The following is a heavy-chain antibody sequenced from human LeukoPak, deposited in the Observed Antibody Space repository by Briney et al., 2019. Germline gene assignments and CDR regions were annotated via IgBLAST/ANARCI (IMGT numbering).Heavy chain of an antibody. V-gene: IGHV3-48*04. CDR2: ISSSSSTK. CDR3: ARDKVESSGWENWFDP. Sequence: PGGSLRLSCAGSGITFRSHSMNWVRQAPGKGLEWVSYISSSSSTKYYADSVKGRFTISRDNAKNSLYLQMNSLRAEDTAVYYCARDKVESSGWENWFDPWGQGTLVTVSS. D-gene: IGHD6-19*01. CDR1: GITFRSHS. J-gene: IGHJ5*02.